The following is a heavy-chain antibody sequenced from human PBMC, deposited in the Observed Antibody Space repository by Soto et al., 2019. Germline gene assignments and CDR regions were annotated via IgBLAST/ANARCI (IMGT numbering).Heavy chain of an antibody. Sequence: SETLSLTCAVSSDFISTSTWWSWVRQPPGRGLEWIGEIYHSGSTNYNPSLKSRVTISVDKTKNQFSLNLSSVTAADTAVYYCASSPGSLAGDYWGQGTLVTVSS. J-gene: IGHJ4*02. CDR3: ASSPGSLAGDY. CDR2: IYHSGST. V-gene: IGHV4-4*02. D-gene: IGHD2-15*01. CDR1: SDFISTSTW.